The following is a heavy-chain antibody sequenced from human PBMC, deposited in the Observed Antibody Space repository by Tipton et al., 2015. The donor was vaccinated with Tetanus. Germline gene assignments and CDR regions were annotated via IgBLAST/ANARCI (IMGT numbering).Heavy chain of an antibody. J-gene: IGHJ5*01. Sequence: SLRLSCAASGFNIRDFGMNWVRQAPGKGLKWVSYISYSSTSIYYADSVKGRFGVSRDNAKNSLYLQMNTLRNDDTAVYYCARRGEARANWFDSWGQGTLVTVSA. V-gene: IGHV3-48*02. CDR2: ISYSSTSI. CDR3: ARRGEARANWFDS. CDR1: GFNIRDFG.